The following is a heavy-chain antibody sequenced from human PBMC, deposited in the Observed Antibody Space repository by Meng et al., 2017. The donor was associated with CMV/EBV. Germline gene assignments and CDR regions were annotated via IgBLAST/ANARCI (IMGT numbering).Heavy chain of an antibody. J-gene: IGHJ4*02. CDR1: GYTFTGYY. Sequence: GLAGVGVKKPGASVKVSCKSSGYTFTGYYMHWVRQAPGQGLEWMGWINPNSGGTNYAQKFQGRVTMTRDTSISTAYMELSRLRSDDTAVYYCARFMSSSWDHYFDYWGQGTLVTVSS. CDR3: ARFMSSSWDHYFDY. CDR2: INPNSGGT. D-gene: IGHD6-13*01. V-gene: IGHV1-2*02.